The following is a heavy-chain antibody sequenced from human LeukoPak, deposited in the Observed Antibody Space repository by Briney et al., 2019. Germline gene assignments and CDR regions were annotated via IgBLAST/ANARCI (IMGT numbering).Heavy chain of an antibody. CDR1: GYTFTGYY. D-gene: IGHD1-26*01. CDR3: ARDPVGATLHGWFDP. CDR2: INPNSSGR. V-gene: IGHV1-2*02. J-gene: IGHJ5*02. Sequence: ASVKVSCKASGYTFTGYYMHWVRQAPGQGLEWMGWINPNSSGRNYAQKFQGRVTMTRDTSISTAYMELSRLRSDDTAVYYCARDPVGATLHGWFDPWGQGTLVTVSS.